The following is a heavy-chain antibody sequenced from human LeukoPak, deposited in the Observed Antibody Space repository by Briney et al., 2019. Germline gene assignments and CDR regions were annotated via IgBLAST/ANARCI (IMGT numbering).Heavy chain of an antibody. J-gene: IGHJ6*02. CDR1: GGTFSSSA. D-gene: IGHD5-18*01. V-gene: IGHV1-69*04. CDR3: ARDQGLTAPPPYGLDV. Sequence: SVKVSCKTSGGTFSSSAITWVRQAPGQGLEWMGRIIPALNITSYAQKFQGRVTITADTSTSTAYKELSSLRSEETAVYYCARDQGLTAPPPYGLDVWGQGTTVTVSS. CDR2: IIPALNIT.